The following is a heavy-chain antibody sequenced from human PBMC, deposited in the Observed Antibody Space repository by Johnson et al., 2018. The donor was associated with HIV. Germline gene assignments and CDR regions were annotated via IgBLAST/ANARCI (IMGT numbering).Heavy chain of an antibody. J-gene: IGHJ3*02. CDR1: GFTFSSYA. D-gene: IGHD2-8*01. CDR2: ISYDGRNK. Sequence: QVQLVESGGGVVQPGRSLRLSCAASGFTFSSYAMHWVRPAPGKGLEWVAVISYDGRNKYYADSVKGRFTISRDNSKNTLYLQMNSLSAEDTAVYYCARDNIVLMVGGAFDIWGQGTMVTVSS. CDR3: ARDNIVLMVGGAFDI. V-gene: IGHV3-30-3*01.